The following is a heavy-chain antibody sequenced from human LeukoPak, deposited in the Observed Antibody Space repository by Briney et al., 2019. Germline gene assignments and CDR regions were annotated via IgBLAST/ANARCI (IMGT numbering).Heavy chain of an antibody. CDR3: AGGSSGYYLKEYYFDY. D-gene: IGHD3-22*01. CDR2: ISGSGGST. J-gene: IGHJ4*02. V-gene: IGHV3-23*01. CDR1: GFTFSSYA. Sequence: GGSLRLSCAASGFTFSSYAMSWVRQAPGKGLEWVSAISGSGGSTYYADSVKGRFTISRDNSKNTLYLQMNSLRAEDTAVYYCAGGSSGYYLKEYYFDYWGQGTLVTVSS.